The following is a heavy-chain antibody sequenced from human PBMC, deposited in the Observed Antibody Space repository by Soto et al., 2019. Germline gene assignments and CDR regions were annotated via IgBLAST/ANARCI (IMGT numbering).Heavy chain of an antibody. CDR3: AREGWDIRPYYMDV. CDR1: GYTFTSYA. Sequence: QVPLVQSGAEVKKPGASVKVSCKASGYTFTSYAMHWVRQAPGQRLEWMGWINAGNGNTKYSQKFQGRVTITRDTSASTAYMELSSLRSEDTAVYYCAREGWDIRPYYMDVWGKGTTVTVSS. CDR2: INAGNGNT. J-gene: IGHJ6*03. D-gene: IGHD5-12*01. V-gene: IGHV1-3*01.